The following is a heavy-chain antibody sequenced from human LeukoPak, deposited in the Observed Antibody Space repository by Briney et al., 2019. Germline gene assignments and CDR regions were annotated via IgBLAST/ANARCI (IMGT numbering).Heavy chain of an antibody. Sequence: PGGSLRLSCAASGLTFSAYYMSWIRQPPGKGLEWIGEINHSGSTNYNPSLKSRVTISVDMSNNLFSLKLSSVTAAHTAVYYCARGLPSAMPSAFYIWGQGTMVTVSS. CDR3: ARGLPSAMPSAFYI. V-gene: IGHV4-34*01. CDR2: INHSGST. D-gene: IGHD2-2*01. CDR1: GLTFSAYY. J-gene: IGHJ3*02.